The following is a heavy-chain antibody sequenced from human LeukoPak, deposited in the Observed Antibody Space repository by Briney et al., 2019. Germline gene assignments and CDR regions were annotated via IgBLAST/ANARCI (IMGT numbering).Heavy chain of an antibody. CDR2: IRNDGSNT. V-gene: IGHV3-30*02. CDR3: AEDSGCQGNHNYMDA. J-gene: IGHJ6*03. Sequence: GGSLRLSCAASGFIFSSYGMRWVRQAPGKGLEWVAFIRNDGSNTYYADPVKGRFTISRDNSKNKLYLQMHSLSGADAAVYYCAEDSGCQGNHNYMDAWGKGTTVTISS. D-gene: IGHD3-10*01. CDR1: GFIFSSYG.